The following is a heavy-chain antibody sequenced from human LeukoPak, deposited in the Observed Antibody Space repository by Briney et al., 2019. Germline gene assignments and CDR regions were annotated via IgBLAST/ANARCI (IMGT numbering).Heavy chain of an antibody. V-gene: IGHV4-59*01. J-gene: IGHJ4*02. D-gene: IGHD2-15*01. Sequence: SETLSLTCTVSDDSISDYYRGWIRQPPGKGLEWIGYFHNSGTSTYNPSLKSRVTISADTSKNQFSLKLNSLTTADTAVYYCTRGAGWPIDYWGQGTLVTVSS. CDR2: FHNSGTS. CDR1: DDSISDYY. CDR3: TRGAGWPIDY.